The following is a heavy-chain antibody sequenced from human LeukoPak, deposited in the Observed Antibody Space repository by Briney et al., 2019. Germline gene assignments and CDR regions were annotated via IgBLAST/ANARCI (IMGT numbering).Heavy chain of an antibody. CDR3: ARNSGAGYYFYMDV. V-gene: IGHV3-9*01. D-gene: IGHD3-10*01. CDR1: GLTFDDYA. CDR2: ISWNSGSI. Sequence: GGSLRLSCAASGLTFDDYAMHWVRQAPGKGLEWVSGISWNSGSIGYADSVKGRFTISRDNAKNSLYLQMNSLRAEDTALYYCARNSGAGYYFYMDVWGKGTAVTVSS. J-gene: IGHJ6*03.